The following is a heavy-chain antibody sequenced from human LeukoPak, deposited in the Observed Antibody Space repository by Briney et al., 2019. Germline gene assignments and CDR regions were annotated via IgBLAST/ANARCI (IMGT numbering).Heavy chain of an antibody. J-gene: IGHJ4*02. CDR1: GFTFSNYW. D-gene: IGHD2-21*01. CDR2: IKGDGSEK. Sequence: GGSLRLSCAASGFTFSNYWMNWVRQAPGKGLEWVANIKGDGSEKYYVDSVKGRFTISRDNARNSLYLQMSGLRAEDTAVYFCARVPSDWGFFDYWGQGTLVTVSS. V-gene: IGHV3-7*03. CDR3: ARVPSDWGFFDY.